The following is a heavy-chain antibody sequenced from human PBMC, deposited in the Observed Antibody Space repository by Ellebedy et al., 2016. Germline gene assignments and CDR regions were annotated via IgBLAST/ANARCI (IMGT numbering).Heavy chain of an antibody. CDR1: GGTFSSYT. D-gene: IGHD6-13*01. J-gene: IGHJ6*02. V-gene: IGHV1-69*13. Sequence: ASVKVSCKASGGTFSSYTISWVRQAPGQGLEWMGGIIPVFDTANYAQKFQGRVTITADESTSTAYMELSSLRSEDTAVYYCARGSSNCCYGLDVWGQGTTVTVSS. CDR2: IIPVFDTA. CDR3: ARGSSNCCYGLDV.